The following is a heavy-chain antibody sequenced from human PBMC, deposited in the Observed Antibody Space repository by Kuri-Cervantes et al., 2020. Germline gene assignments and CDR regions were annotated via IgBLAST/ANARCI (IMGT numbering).Heavy chain of an antibody. Sequence: GGSLRLSCAASGFTFSIYALHWVRQAPGKGLEWVAIISDGGGNAYYADSVKGRFTISRDNAKNSLYLQMNSLRAEDTAVYYCARDLRYCSSTSCFAFYGMDVWGQGTTVTVSS. CDR3: ARDLRYCSSTSCFAFYGMDV. D-gene: IGHD2-2*01. CDR1: GFTFSIYA. V-gene: IGHV3-30-3*01. J-gene: IGHJ6*02. CDR2: ISDGGGNA.